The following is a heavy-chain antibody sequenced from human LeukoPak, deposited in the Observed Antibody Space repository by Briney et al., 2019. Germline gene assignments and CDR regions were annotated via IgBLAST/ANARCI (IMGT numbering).Heavy chain of an antibody. J-gene: IGHJ4*02. CDR3: AKLGVDTAMVRSYFDY. Sequence: GGSLRLSCAASGFTFSSYAMSWVRQAPGKGLEWVSAISGSGGSTYYADSVKGRFTISRDYSKNTLYLQMNSLRAEDTAVYYCAKLGVDTAMVRSYFDYWGQGTLVTVSS. D-gene: IGHD5-18*01. V-gene: IGHV3-23*01. CDR1: GFTFSSYA. CDR2: ISGSGGST.